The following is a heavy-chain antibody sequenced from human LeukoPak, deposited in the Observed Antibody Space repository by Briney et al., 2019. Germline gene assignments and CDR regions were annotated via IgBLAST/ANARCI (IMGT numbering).Heavy chain of an antibody. Sequence: PSETLSLTCTVSGGSISSYYWSWIRQPAGKGLEWIGRIYTSGSTNYNPSLKSRVTMSVDTSKNQFSLKLSSVTAADTAVYYCARGVRDIVATIQPRFDYWGQGTLVTVSS. D-gene: IGHD5-12*01. CDR2: IYTSGST. J-gene: IGHJ4*02. CDR3: ARGVRDIVATIQPRFDY. CDR1: GGSISSYY. V-gene: IGHV4-4*07.